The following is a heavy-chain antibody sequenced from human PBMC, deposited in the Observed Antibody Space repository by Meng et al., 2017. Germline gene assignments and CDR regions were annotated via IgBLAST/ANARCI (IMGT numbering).Heavy chain of an antibody. V-gene: IGHV4-4*02. CDR2: IFHTGNT. Sequence: QMQLQESGPGLVKPSGTLSRTCAVSGASFSSGNWWGWVRQPPGKGLEWIGEIFHTGNTNYNPSLQSRVSLSIDRSKSQFSLKVISVTAADTAVYYCVNYCSGGKCSPNEKTQHWGQGTLVTVSS. CDR3: VNYCSGGKCSPNEKTQH. J-gene: IGHJ1*01. CDR1: GASFSSGNW. D-gene: IGHD2-15*01.